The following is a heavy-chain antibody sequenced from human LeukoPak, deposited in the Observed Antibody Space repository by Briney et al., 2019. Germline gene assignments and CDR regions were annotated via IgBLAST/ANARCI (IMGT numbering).Heavy chain of an antibody. CDR1: GGSISSSSYY. V-gene: IGHV4-39*07. CDR3: ARVRGCSGGSCYSYYFDY. D-gene: IGHD2-15*01. Sequence: SETLSLTCTVSGGSISSSSYYWGWIRQPPGTGLEWIGSIYYSGSTYYNPSLKSRVTISVDTSKNQFSLKLSSVTAADTAVYYCARVRGCSGGSCYSYYFDYWGQGTLVTVSS. CDR2: IYYSGST. J-gene: IGHJ4*02.